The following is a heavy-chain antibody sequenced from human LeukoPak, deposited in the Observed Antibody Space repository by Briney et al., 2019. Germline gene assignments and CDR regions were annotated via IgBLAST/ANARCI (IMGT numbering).Heavy chain of an antibody. CDR2: IIPIFGTA. D-gene: IGHD6-13*01. CDR3: AREDSSSPFFDY. CDR1: GGTFSSYA. J-gene: IGHJ4*02. V-gene: IGHV1-69*06. Sequence: SVKVSCKASGGTFSSYAISWVRQAPGQGLEWMGGIIPIFGTANYAQKFQGRVTITADKSTSTAYMELSSLRSEDTAVYYCAREDSSSPFFDYWGQGTLVTVSS.